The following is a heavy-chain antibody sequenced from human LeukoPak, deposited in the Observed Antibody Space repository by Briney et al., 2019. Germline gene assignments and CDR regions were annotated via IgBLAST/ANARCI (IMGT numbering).Heavy chain of an antibody. CDR2: ISYDGSNK. Sequence: PGGSLRLSCAASGFTFSSYAMHWVRQAPGKGLEWVAVISYDGSNKYYADSVKGRFTISRDNSKNTLYLQMNSLRAEDTAVYYCARDYLTGKGDYWGQGTLVTVSS. CDR1: GFTFSSYA. D-gene: IGHD3-16*02. J-gene: IGHJ4*02. CDR3: ARDYLTGKGDY. V-gene: IGHV3-30-3*01.